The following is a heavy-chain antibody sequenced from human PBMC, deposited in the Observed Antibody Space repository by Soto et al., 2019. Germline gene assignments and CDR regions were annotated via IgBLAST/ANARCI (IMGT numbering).Heavy chain of an antibody. CDR2: IYHGGTT. CDR1: GCSISSGSY. V-gene: IGHV4-38-2*02. D-gene: IGHD6-19*01. J-gene: IGHJ4*01. Sequence: SETLSLTCTVSGCSISSGSYWAWIRQPPGKGPEWIASIYHGGTTFYNPSLKSRITISVDTSNNQFSLKLTSVTAADTAVYYCARVYVMVVAGSTFDYWGHGTVVTGSS. CDR3: ARVYVMVVAGSTFDY.